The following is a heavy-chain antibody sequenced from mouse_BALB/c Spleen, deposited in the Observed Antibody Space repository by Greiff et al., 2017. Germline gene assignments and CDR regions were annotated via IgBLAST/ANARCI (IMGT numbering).Heavy chain of an antibody. D-gene: IGHD6-1*01. Sequence: EVMLVESGGGLVQPGGSRKLSCAASGFTFSSFGMHWVRQAPEKGLEWVAYISSGSSTIYYADTVKGRFTISRDNPKNTLFLQMTSLRSEDTAMYYCARHSDAMDYWGQGTSVTVSS. CDR1: GFTFSSFG. V-gene: IGHV5-17*02. CDR2: ISSGSSTI. CDR3: ARHSDAMDY. J-gene: IGHJ4*01.